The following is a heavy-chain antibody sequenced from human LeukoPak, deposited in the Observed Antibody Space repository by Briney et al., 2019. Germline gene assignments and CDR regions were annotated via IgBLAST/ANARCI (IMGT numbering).Heavy chain of an antibody. CDR3: ARDRYPVGLDY. V-gene: IGHV4-59*01. CDR1: GGSISSYY. Sequence: SSETLSLTCTVSGGSISSYYWSWIRQPPGKGLEWIGYIYYSGSTNYNPSLKSRVTISVDTSKNQFSLKLSSVTAADTAVYYCARDRYPVGLDYWGQGTLVTVPS. D-gene: IGHD1-1*01. J-gene: IGHJ4*02. CDR2: IYYSGST.